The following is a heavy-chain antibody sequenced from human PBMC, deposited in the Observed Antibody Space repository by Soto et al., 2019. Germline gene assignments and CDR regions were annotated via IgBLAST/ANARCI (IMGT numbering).Heavy chain of an antibody. D-gene: IGHD6-19*01. V-gene: IGHV3-21*01. CDR1: GFTFSSYS. CDR3: ARSGTVAGTHSFDY. J-gene: IGHJ4*02. Sequence: EVQLVESGGGLVKPGGSLRLSCAASGFTFSSYSMNWVRQAPGKGLEWVSSISSSSSYIYYADSVKGRFTISRDNAKNALCLQMNSPRAEDTAVYYCARSGTVAGTHSFDYWGPGTLVTVSS. CDR2: ISSSSSYI.